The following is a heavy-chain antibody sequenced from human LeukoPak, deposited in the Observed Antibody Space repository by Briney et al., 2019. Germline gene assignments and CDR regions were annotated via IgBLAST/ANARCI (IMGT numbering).Heavy chain of an antibody. CDR3: ARDGHDSSGYYEDY. CDR1: GYTFTDYY. J-gene: IGHJ4*02. CDR2: IKPNSGGT. V-gene: IGHV1-2*02. D-gene: IGHD3-22*01. Sequence: GASVKVSCKASGYTFTDYYMHWVRQAPGQGPEWMGWIKPNSGGTSYTQKFQGRVTMTRDTSISTAYMELSRLRSDDTAVYYCARDGHDSSGYYEDYWGQGTLVTVSS.